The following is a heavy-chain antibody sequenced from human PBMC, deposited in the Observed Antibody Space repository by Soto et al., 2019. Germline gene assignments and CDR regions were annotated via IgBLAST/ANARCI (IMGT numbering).Heavy chain of an antibody. CDR2: IYYSGST. D-gene: IGHD6-13*01. CDR3: ARDCIAAAGNYYYGMDV. V-gene: IGHV4-31*03. CDR1: GGSISSGGYY. J-gene: IGHJ6*02. Sequence: SETLSLTCTVSGGSISSGGYYWSWIRQHPGKGLEWIGYIYYSGSTYYNPSLKSRVTISVDTSKNQFSLKLSSVTAADTAVYYCARDCIAAAGNYYYGMDVWGQGTTVTVSS.